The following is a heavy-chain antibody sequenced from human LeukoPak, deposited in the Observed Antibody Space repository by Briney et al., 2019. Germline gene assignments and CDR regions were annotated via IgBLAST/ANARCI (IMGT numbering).Heavy chain of an antibody. Sequence: ASVKVSCKASGYTFSSYGISWVRQAPGQGLEWMGWISAYNGNTNYAQKLQGRVTMTTDTSTSTAYMELRSLRSDYTAVYYCARVVRIAVRRDENWGQGTLVTVSS. CDR3: ARVVRIAVRRDEN. D-gene: IGHD6-6*01. CDR2: ISAYNGNT. J-gene: IGHJ4*02. V-gene: IGHV1-18*01. CDR1: GYTFSSYG.